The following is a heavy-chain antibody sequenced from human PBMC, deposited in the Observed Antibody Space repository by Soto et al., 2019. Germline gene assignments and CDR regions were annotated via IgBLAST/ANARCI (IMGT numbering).Heavy chain of an antibody. CDR1: GYTFTDYY. J-gene: IGHJ5*02. V-gene: IGHV1-2*02. D-gene: IGHD3-16*01. Sequence: QVHLVQSGAEVKKPGASVYVSCKASGYTFTDYYVHWVRQAPGQGLEWMGWINPNVGGINYARKFQGRLTMTRDTSISTVYMQLTRLGPDDTARYYCARGGREVPRIPYDTWGQGTLVTVSS. CDR3: ARGGREVPRIPYDT. CDR2: INPNVGGI.